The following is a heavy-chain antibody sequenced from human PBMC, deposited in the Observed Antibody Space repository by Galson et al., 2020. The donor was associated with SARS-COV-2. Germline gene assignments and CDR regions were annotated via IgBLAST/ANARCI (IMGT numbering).Heavy chain of an antibody. V-gene: IGHV4-39*01. CDR1: GDSISSRSSF. CDR2: ISNNGRT. CDR3: ARQQSAITLVRGLIASFYFDQ. D-gene: IGHD3-10*01. J-gene: IGHJ4*02. Sequence: ASETLSLTCTVPGDSISSRSSFWGWVRQPPGKGLEWNGTISNNGRTSYNASLKTRVTMSRDTSKKQVSLRLTSVTASDTAVYYCARQQSAITLVRGLIASFYFDQWGQGTLVTVSP.